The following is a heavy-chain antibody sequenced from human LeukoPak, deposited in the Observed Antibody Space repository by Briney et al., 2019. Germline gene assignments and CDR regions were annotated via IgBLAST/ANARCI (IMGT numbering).Heavy chain of an antibody. CDR1: GFTFSSHW. D-gene: IGHD1-26*01. J-gene: IGHJ4*02. CDR2: IRYDGGNK. V-gene: IGHV3-30*02. Sequence: PGGSLRLSCAASGFTFSSHWMHWVRQASGKGLEWVASIRYDGGNKYYAESVKGRFTISRDNSKSTLYLQINSLRAEDTAVYYCAKAFGGSYLDSWGQGTLVSVSS. CDR3: AKAFGGSYLDS.